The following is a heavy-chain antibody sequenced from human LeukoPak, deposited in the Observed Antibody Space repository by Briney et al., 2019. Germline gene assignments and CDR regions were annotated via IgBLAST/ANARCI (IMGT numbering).Heavy chain of an antibody. CDR1: GFAFSGFG. D-gene: IGHD6-13*01. V-gene: IGHV3-23*01. Sequence: GDSLRLSCAASGFAFSGFGMSWVRQAPGKGLEWVATISHDSIDTHYIDSVKGRFRISRDNNEGTLDLQMNSLRAEDTAVYYCARNRIANNWFDPWGQGTLVTVSS. CDR3: ARNRIANNWFDP. J-gene: IGHJ5*02. CDR2: ISHDSIDT.